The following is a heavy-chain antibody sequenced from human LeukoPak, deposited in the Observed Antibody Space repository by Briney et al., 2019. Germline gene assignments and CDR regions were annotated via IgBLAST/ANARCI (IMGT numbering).Heavy chain of an antibody. CDR3: ASLVRGVQYYYGMDV. CDR1: GGSFSGYY. CDR2: INHSGST. J-gene: IGHJ6*04. D-gene: IGHD3-10*01. Sequence: PSETLSLTCAVYGGSFSGYYWSWICQPPGKGLEWIGEINHSGSTNYNPSLKSRVTISVDTSKNQFSLKLSSVTAADTAVYYCASLVRGVQYYYGMDVWGKGTTVTVSS. V-gene: IGHV4-34*01.